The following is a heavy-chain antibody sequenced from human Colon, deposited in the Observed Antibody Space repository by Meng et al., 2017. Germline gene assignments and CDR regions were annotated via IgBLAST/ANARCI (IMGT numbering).Heavy chain of an antibody. CDR1: GFTFSSYE. J-gene: IGHJ3*02. CDR3: ARELTGVMGDARDI. D-gene: IGHD7-27*01. Sequence: GESLKISCAASGFTFSSYEMNWVRQAPGKGLEWVSYISTSGTTISYADSVKGRFTISRDNAKNSLYLQMNSLRAEDTAVYYCARELTGVMGDARDIWGQGTVVTVSS. V-gene: IGHV3-48*03. CDR2: ISTSGTTI.